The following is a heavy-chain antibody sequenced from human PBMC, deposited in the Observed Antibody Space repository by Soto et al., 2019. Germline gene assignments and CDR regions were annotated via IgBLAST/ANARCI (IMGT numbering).Heavy chain of an antibody. CDR1: GGTFSSYA. CDR2: IVPIVDTA. D-gene: IGHD5-12*01. CDR3: VRVVAIPGYPDY. V-gene: IGHV1-69*12. J-gene: IGHJ4*02. Sequence: QVQLVQSGAEVRQPASSVKVSCKTSGGTFSSYAISWVRQAPGQGLEWMGGIVPIVDTASYAQKFQGRVTITADESKSTAYMELSRLRSDDTAVYYSVRVVAIPGYPDYWVQGTLVTVSS.